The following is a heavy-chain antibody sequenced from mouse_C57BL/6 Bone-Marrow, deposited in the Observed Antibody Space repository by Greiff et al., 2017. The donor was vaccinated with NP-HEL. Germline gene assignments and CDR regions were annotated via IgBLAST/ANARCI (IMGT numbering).Heavy chain of an antibody. D-gene: IGHD1-1*01. Sequence: VQLKQSGAELVRPGASVKLSCTASGFNITDDYMHWVKQRPEQGLEWIGWIDPANGDTEYAPKFQGKATITADTSSNTAYLQLSSLTSEDTAVYYCTTGGSSPYAMDYWGQGTSVTVSS. CDR2: IDPANGDT. J-gene: IGHJ4*01. V-gene: IGHV14-4*01. CDR1: GFNITDDY. CDR3: TTGGSSPYAMDY.